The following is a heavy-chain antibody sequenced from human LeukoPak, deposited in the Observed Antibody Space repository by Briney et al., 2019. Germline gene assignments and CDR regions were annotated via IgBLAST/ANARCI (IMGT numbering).Heavy chain of an antibody. CDR3: ARDRSMLPLSD. Sequence: GGSLRLSCAASGFTVSSNYMSWVRQAPGKGLEWVSVIYSGGSTYYADSVKGRFTISRDNSKNTLYLQMNSLRAEDTAVYYCARDRSMLPLSDWGQGTLVTVSS. J-gene: IGHJ4*02. CDR1: GFTVSSNY. D-gene: IGHD3-10*02. CDR2: IYSGGST. V-gene: IGHV3-53*01.